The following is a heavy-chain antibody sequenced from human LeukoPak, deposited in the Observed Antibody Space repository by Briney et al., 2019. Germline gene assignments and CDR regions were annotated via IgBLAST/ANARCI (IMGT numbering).Heavy chain of an antibody. Sequence: PGGSLRLSCAASGFTFSDYYMSWIRQAPGKGLEWVSYISSSGSTIYYADPVKGRFTISRDNAKNSLYLQMNSLRAEDTAVCYCASPLGYCSSTSCRPDAFDIWGQGTMVTVSS. J-gene: IGHJ3*02. CDR1: GFTFSDYY. CDR2: ISSSGSTI. CDR3: ASPLGYCSSTSCRPDAFDI. D-gene: IGHD2-2*01. V-gene: IGHV3-11*04.